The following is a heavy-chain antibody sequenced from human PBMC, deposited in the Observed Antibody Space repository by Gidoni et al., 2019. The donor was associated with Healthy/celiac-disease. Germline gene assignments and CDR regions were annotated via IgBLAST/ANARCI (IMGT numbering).Heavy chain of an antibody. V-gene: IGHV3-23*01. J-gene: IGHJ3*02. CDR3: AKDSGWFGELFPNDAFDI. CDR2: ISGSGGST. CDR1: GVTFSSYA. D-gene: IGHD3-10*01. Sequence: EVQLLESGGGLVQPGGYLRLACAASGVTFSSYAMSWVRQAPGKGLEWVSAISGSGGSTYYADSVKGRFTIARDNSKNTLYLQMNSLRAEDTAVYYCAKDSGWFGELFPNDAFDIWGQGTMVTVSS.